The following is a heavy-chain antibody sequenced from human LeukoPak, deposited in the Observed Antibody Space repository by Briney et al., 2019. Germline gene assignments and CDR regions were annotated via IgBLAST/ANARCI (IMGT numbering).Heavy chain of an antibody. D-gene: IGHD4-17*01. V-gene: IGHV3-48*03. CDR1: GFTFSGYE. Sequence: QPGGSLRLSCAASGFTFSGYEMNWVRQAPGKGLEWVSYISRSGTIISYADSVKGRFTISRDNSKNTLYLQMNSLRAEDTAVYYCARDYGDYVSGVLGAFDIWGQGTMVTVSS. J-gene: IGHJ3*02. CDR3: ARDYGDYVSGVLGAFDI. CDR2: ISRSGTII.